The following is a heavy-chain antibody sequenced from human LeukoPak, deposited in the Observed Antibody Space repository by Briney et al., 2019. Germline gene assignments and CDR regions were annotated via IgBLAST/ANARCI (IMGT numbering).Heavy chain of an antibody. D-gene: IGHD3-10*01. Sequence: SETLSHTCTVSGASISSYFWTWIRQSPGKGLEWIGYVYYSGSTNYNPSLKSRVTISVDTSKNQFSLKLNSVTAADTAVYYCARYDYGSGYPGSWLDPWGQGTLVTVSS. CDR1: GASISSYF. J-gene: IGHJ5*02. CDR3: ARYDYGSGYPGSWLDP. V-gene: IGHV4-59*08. CDR2: VYYSGST.